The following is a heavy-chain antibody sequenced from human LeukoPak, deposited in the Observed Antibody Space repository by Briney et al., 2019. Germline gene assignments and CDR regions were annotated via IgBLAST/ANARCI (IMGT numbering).Heavy chain of an antibody. CDR3: ARDPAAAGSLPDGYFDS. Sequence: GGSLRLSCAASGFTVSRSYMNWVRQAPGRGLEWVSIIYGGGSTFYADSVKGRFTISRDNSKNTVFLQMNGLRAEDTAIYYCARDPAAAGSLPDGYFDSWGQGTLVTVSS. D-gene: IGHD6-13*01. J-gene: IGHJ4*02. CDR1: GFTVSRSY. V-gene: IGHV3-66*01. CDR2: IYGGGST.